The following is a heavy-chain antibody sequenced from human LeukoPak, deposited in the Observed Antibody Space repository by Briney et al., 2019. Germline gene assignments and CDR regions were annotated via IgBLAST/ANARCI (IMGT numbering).Heavy chain of an antibody. V-gene: IGHV4-34*01. D-gene: IGHD6-19*01. CDR1: GGSFSGYY. J-gene: IGHJ5*02. CDR2: INHSGST. Sequence: SETLSLTCAVYGGSFSGYYWSWIRQPPGKGLEWIGEINHSGSTNYNPSLKSRVTISIDTSKNQFSLKLSSVTAADTAVYYCARIGPYSSGFDPWGQGTLVTVSS. CDR3: ARIGPYSSGFDP.